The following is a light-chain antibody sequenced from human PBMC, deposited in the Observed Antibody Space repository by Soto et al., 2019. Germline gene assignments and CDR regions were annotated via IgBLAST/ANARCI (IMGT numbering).Light chain of an antibody. CDR3: QQYKSHPVT. CDR1: QSISKW. CDR2: GAS. V-gene: IGKV1-5*01. Sequence: DIQMTQSPSTRSASVGDRVTITYRASQSISKWLAWDQQKPGKDAKPLIYGASKSQSGVPSRFSGSGTGTEFTLTISSLQADDFATYYCQQYKSHPVTFGQGTKVDIK. J-gene: IGKJ1*01.